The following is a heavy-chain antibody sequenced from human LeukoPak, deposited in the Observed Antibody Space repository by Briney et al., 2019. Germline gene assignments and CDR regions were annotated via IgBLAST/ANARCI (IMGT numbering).Heavy chain of an antibody. CDR3: ARDARLRFLEWSGGGY. V-gene: IGHV1-2*02. CDR1: GYTFTGYY. J-gene: IGHJ4*02. Sequence: GASVKVSCKASGYTFTGYYMHWVRQAPGQGLEWMGWINPNSGGTNYAQKFQGRVTMTRDTSISTAYMELSRLRSDDTAVYYCARDARLRFLEWSGGGYWGQGTLVTVSS. CDR2: INPNSGGT. D-gene: IGHD3-3*01.